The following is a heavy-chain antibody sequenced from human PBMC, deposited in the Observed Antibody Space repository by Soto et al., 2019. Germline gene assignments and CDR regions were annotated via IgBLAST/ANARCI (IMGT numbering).Heavy chain of an antibody. V-gene: IGHV2-70*12. D-gene: IGHD3-9*01. CDR2: LDGNDQK. CDR3: AWLLNGGASDWMQLDY. Sequence: SGPTQVNPTQTLTLTCALSGFSLTTSEMSVTWIRQPPGKALQWLALLDGNDQKYYNSYLRTRLTLSKDTSKNHVVLTLTNMDPLDTGAYFCAWLLNGGASDWMQLDYWGQGTLVTVSS. CDR1: GFSLTTSEMS. J-gene: IGHJ4*02.